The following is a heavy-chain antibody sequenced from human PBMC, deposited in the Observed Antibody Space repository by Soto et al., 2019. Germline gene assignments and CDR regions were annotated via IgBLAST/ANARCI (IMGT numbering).Heavy chain of an antibody. Sequence: SETLSLTCTVSGGSISSGGYYWSWIHQHPGKGLEWIGYIYYSGSTYYNPSLKSRVTISVDTSKNQFSLKLSSVTAADTAVYYCARVGPLQAGYYYYGMDVWGQGTTVTVSS. D-gene: IGHD6-13*01. CDR3: ARVGPLQAGYYYYGMDV. CDR2: IYYSGST. J-gene: IGHJ6*02. CDR1: GGSISSGGYY. V-gene: IGHV4-31*03.